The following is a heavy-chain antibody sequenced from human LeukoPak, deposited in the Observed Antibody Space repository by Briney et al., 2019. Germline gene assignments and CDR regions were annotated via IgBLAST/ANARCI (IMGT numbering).Heavy chain of an antibody. CDR1: GFTFSSYG. Sequence: PGGSLRLSCAASGFTFSSYGMHWVRQAPGKGLEWVAVISYGGSNKYYADSVKGRFTISRDNSKNTLYLQMNSLRAEDTAVYYCANGYCTNGICYPYYYYYMDVWGKGTTVTVSS. V-gene: IGHV3-30*18. D-gene: IGHD2-8*01. CDR2: ISYGGSNK. CDR3: ANGYCTNGICYPYYYYYMDV. J-gene: IGHJ6*03.